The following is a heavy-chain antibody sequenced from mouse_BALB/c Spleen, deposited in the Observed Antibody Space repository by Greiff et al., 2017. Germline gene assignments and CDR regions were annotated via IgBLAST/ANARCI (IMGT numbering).Heavy chain of an antibody. V-gene: IGHV5-9-4*01. CDR3: ARDYRYDDGFAY. CDR2: ISSGGSYT. J-gene: IGHJ3*01. CDR1: GFTFSSYA. D-gene: IGHD2-14*01. Sequence: EVQGVESGGGLVKPGGSLKLSCAASGFTFSSYAMSWVRQSPEKRLEWVAEISSGGSYTYYPDTVTGRFTISRDNAKNTLYLEMSSLRSEDTAMYYCARDYRYDDGFAYWGQGTLVTVSA.